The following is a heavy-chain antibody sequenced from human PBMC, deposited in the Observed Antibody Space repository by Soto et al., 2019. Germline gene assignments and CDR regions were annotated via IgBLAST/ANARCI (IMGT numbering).Heavy chain of an antibody. CDR1: GFTFSSYA. Sequence: EVQLLESGGGLVQPGGSLRLSCAASGFTFSSYAMSWVRQAPGKGLEWVSTISGSGGNAYYADSVKGRFSLSRDKSKNTLRLQMNSLRADDTAVYYCAKDGASGSYPPYYYFGMDVWGQGTTVTVSS. J-gene: IGHJ6*02. CDR3: AKDGASGSYPPYYYFGMDV. CDR2: ISGSGGNA. V-gene: IGHV3-23*01. D-gene: IGHD1-26*01.